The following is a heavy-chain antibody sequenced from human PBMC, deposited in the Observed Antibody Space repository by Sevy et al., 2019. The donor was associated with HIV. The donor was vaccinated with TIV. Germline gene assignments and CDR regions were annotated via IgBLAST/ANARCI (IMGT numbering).Heavy chain of an antibody. CDR3: TPWKGAQSIFDY. D-gene: IGHD1-1*01. J-gene: IGHJ4*02. CDR1: GFTFGDYC. V-gene: IGHV3-49*04. CDR2: LKSKAYGGTV. Sequence: QLGGPLRLSGTASGFTFGDYCMGWVRQAPGKGLEWVAFLKSKAYGGTVDHAASVKGRFTISRADSKSIAYLQMNDLNTGDTGVYYCTPWKGAQSIFDYRGQGALVTVSS.